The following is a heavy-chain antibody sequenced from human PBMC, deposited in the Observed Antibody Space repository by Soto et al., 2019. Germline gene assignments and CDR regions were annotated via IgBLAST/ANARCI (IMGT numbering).Heavy chain of an antibody. V-gene: IGHV1-2*04. CDR2: INPNSGGT. J-gene: IGHJ6*02. D-gene: IGHD6-19*01. CDR1: GYTLTELS. Sequence: ASVKVSCKVSGYTLTELSMHWVRQAPGKGLEWMGWINPNSGGTNYAQKFQGWVTMTRDTSISTAYMELSRLRSDDTAVYYCARDPVMAVASYYYYGMDVWGQGTTVTVSS. CDR3: ARDPVMAVASYYYYGMDV.